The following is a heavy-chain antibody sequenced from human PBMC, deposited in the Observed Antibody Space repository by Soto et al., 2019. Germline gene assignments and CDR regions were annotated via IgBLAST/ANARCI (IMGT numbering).Heavy chain of an antibody. Sequence: KVSCKASGGTFSSYTISWVRQAPGQGLEWMGRIIPILGIANYAQKFQGRVTITADKSTSTAYMELSSLRSEDTAVYYCARLGYDSSGYRGYWGQGTLVTVSS. CDR1: GGTFSSYT. D-gene: IGHD3-22*01. CDR3: ARLGYDSSGYRGY. J-gene: IGHJ4*02. CDR2: IIPILGIA. V-gene: IGHV1-69*02.